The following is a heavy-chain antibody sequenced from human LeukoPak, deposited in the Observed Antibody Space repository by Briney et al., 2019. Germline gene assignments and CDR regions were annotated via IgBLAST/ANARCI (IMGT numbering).Heavy chain of an antibody. J-gene: IGHJ4*02. CDR2: ISSGGGTT. V-gene: IGHV3-23*01. CDR3: AKDRSGSGYFDY. D-gene: IGHD3-10*01. CDR1: GFTFSSHA. Sequence: PGGSLRLSCAASGFTFSSHAMSWVRQAPGKGLGWVSRISSGGGTTDYTDSVKGRFTISRDTSKNTLYLQMNSLRAEDTAVYYCAKDRSGSGYFDYWGQGTLVTVSS.